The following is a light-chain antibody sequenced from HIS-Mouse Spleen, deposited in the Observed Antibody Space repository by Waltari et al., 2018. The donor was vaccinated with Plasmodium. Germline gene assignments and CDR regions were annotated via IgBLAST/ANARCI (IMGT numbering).Light chain of an antibody. J-gene: IGLJ2*01. CDR3: SSYAGSNNVV. CDR2: EVS. Sequence: QSALTQPPSASGSPGQSVTISCTGTRSDVGGYNYVSWYQQHPGTAPKLMIYEVSKRPSGVPDGISGSKSGDTASLTVSGLQAEDEADYYCSSYAGSNNVVCGGGTKLTVL. V-gene: IGLV2-8*01. CDR1: RSDVGGYNY.